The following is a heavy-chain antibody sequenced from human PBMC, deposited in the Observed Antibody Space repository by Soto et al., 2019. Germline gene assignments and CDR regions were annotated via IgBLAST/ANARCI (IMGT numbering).Heavy chain of an antibody. CDR1: GFAFTNYG. Sequence: LRLSCAASGFAFTNYGIHWVRQAPGKGLEWVAHISNDGSKKFYGDSVKGRFTISRDNSENTVYLQMTSLRPDDTAVFYCARDVAMPTGLGLGYWGQGTLVT. V-gene: IGHV3-30*03. CDR2: ISNDGSKK. J-gene: IGHJ4*02. D-gene: IGHD6-19*01. CDR3: ARDVAMPTGLGLGY.